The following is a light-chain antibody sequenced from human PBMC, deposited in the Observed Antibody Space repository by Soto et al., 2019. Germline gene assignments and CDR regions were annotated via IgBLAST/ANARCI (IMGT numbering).Light chain of an antibody. CDR1: QSVSGW. V-gene: IGKV1-5*01. Sequence: DIQMTQSPSTLSASVGDTVTVTCRASQSVSGWLAWYQQKPGKAPKLLIYDASSLESGVPSRFSGSGSGTEFTLTISSLQPDDFATYYCQQYNSYSWTFGQGTKVDI. J-gene: IGKJ1*01. CDR3: QQYNSYSWT. CDR2: DAS.